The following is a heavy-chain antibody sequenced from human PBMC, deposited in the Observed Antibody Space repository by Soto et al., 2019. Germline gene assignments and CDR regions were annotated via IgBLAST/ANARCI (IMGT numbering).Heavy chain of an antibody. D-gene: IGHD2-15*01. V-gene: IGHV1-69*13. Sequence: ASVKVSCKASGGTFSSYAISWVRQAPGQGLEWMGGIIPIFGTANYAQKFQGRVTITADESTSTAYMELSSLRSEDTAVYYCARAKDIVVVVAATPDLYGMDVWGQGTTVTVSS. CDR3: ARAKDIVVVVAATPDLYGMDV. J-gene: IGHJ6*02. CDR2: IIPIFGTA. CDR1: GGTFSSYA.